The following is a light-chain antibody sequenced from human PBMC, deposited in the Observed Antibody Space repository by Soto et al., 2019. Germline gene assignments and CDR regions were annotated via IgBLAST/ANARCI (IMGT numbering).Light chain of an antibody. CDR1: SGHSSYA. V-gene: IGLV4-69*01. Sequence: QPVLTQSPSASASLGASVKLTCTLSSGHSSYAIAWHQQQPEKGPRYLMKLNSDGSHSKGDGIPDRFSGSSSGTERYLTLPSLRSEDEADYYCQTWSTGIRVFGGGTQLTVL. CDR3: QTWSTGIRV. J-gene: IGLJ3*02. CDR2: LNSDGSH.